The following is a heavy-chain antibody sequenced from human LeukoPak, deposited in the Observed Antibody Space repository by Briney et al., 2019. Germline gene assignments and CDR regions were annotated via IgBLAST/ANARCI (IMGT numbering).Heavy chain of an antibody. J-gene: IGHJ4*02. Sequence: SVKVSCKASGGTFSSYAISWVRQAPGQGLEWMGGIIPIFGTANYAQKFQGRVTITADESTSTAYMELSSLRSEDTAVYYCARWVYDYVWGSYRHFDYWGQGTLVTVSS. CDR3: ARWVYDYVWGSYRHFDY. CDR1: GGTFSSYA. CDR2: IIPIFGTA. V-gene: IGHV1-69*01. D-gene: IGHD3-16*02.